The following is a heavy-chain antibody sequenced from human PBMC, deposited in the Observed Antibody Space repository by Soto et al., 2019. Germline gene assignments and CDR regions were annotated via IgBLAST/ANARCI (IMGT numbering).Heavy chain of an antibody. CDR2: FDPEDGET. V-gene: IGHV1-24*01. D-gene: IGHD2-15*01. J-gene: IGHJ3*02. CDR1: GYTLTELS. CDR3: ATDRGSGGSCCFTDAFDI. Sequence: ASVKVSCKVSGYTLTELSMHWVRQAPGKGLEWMGVFDPEDGETIYAQKLQGRVTMTEDTSTDTAYMELSSLRSEDTAVYYCATDRGSGGSCCFTDAFDIWGQGTMVTVSS.